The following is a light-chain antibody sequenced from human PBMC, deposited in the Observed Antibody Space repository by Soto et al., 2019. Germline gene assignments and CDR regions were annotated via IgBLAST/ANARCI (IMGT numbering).Light chain of an antibody. V-gene: IGLV2-14*01. CDR2: EVS. CDR3: NSYTTMNTYV. J-gene: IGLJ1*01. CDR1: STDVGAYNY. Sequence: QSLLTHPASVSGSPGQSITISCTGSSTDVGAYNYVSWYQQYPGQAPNLLIYEVSRRPSGFSHRFSGSKSVNTASLTISGLQAEDEAHYYCNSYTTMNTYVFGTGTKVTVL.